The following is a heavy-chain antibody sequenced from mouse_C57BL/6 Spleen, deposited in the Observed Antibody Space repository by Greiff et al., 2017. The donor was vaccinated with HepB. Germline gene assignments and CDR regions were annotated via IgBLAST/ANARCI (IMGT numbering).Heavy chain of an antibody. CDR1: GYSFTGYY. CDR2: INPSTGGT. V-gene: IGHV1-42*01. J-gene: IGHJ4*01. Sequence: EVQLQESGPELVKPGASVKISCKASGYSFTGYYMNWVKQSPEKSLEWIGEINPSTGGTTYNQKFKAKATLTVDKSSSTAYMQLKSLTSEDSAVYYCARGDYDYDGADLDYWGQGTSVTVSS. CDR3: ARGDYDYDGADLDY. D-gene: IGHD2-4*01.